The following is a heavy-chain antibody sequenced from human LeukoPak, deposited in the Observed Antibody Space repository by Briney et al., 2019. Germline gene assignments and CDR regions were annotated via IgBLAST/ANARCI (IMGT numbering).Heavy chain of an antibody. J-gene: IGHJ5*02. D-gene: IGHD6-13*01. CDR1: GYTFTGYY. CDR2: INPNSGGT. Sequence: GASVKVSCKASGYTFTGYYIHWVRQAPGQGLEWMGWINPNSGGTNYAQKFQGWVTMTRDTSIGTAYMELSRLRSDDTAVYYCARGSLRSSNNPLYWFDPWGQGTLVTVSS. CDR3: ARGSLRSSNNPLYWFDP. V-gene: IGHV1-2*04.